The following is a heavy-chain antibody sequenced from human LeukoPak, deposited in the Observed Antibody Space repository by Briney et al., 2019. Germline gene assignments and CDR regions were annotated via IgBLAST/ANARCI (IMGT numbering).Heavy chain of an antibody. V-gene: IGHV4-34*01. J-gene: IGHJ4*02. D-gene: IGHD6-13*01. CDR2: INHSGST. CDR3: ASSPFAAAGTLDY. CDR1: GGSFSGYY. Sequence: PSETLSLTCAVYGGSFSGYYWSWIRQPPGKGLEWIGEINHSGSTNYNPSLKSRVTISVDTSKNQFSLKLSSVTAADTAVYYCASSPFAAAGTLDYWGQGTLVTVFS.